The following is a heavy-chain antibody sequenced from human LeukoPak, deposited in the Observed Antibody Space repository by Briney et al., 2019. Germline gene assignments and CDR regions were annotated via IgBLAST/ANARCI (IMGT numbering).Heavy chain of an antibody. CDR1: GFTFSSYW. D-gene: IGHD3/OR15-3a*01. J-gene: IGHJ4*02. CDR2: VSSRSSYI. CDR3: AAGLVTPY. Sequence: GGSLRLSCAASGFTFSSYWMNWVRQAPGKGLEWVSSVSSRSSYIYYADSVKGRFTISRDNAKNSLYLQMNSLRVEDTAVYYCAAGLVTPYWGQGTLVTVSS. V-gene: IGHV3-21*01.